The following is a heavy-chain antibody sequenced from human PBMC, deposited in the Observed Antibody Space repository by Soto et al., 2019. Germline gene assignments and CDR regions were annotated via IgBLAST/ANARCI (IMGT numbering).Heavy chain of an antibody. CDR1: GDSVSRNSAA. V-gene: IGHV6-1*01. CDR3: ARVRIAVAGTHYYYYMDV. J-gene: IGHJ6*03. Sequence: PSQTLSLTCAISGDSVSRNSAAWNWIRQSPSRGLKWLGRTYYRSKWYNDYAVSVKSRITINPDKSKNQFSLQLNSVTPEDTAVYYCARVRIAVAGTHYYYYMDVWGKGTTVTVSS. CDR2: TYYRSKWYN. D-gene: IGHD6-19*01.